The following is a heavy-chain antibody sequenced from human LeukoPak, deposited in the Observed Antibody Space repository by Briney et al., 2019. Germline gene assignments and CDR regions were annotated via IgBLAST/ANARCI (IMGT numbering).Heavy chain of an antibody. Sequence: SQTLSLTCTVSGGSISSGSHYWTWIRQPAGKGLEYIGRFYSSGSTDSNPSLRSRLTMSVVTSKNQLSLKLTSVTAADTAVYYCARLGRFGALLPYYYYMDVWGKGTTVTVSS. CDR2: FYSSGST. CDR3: ARLGRFGALLPYYYYMDV. D-gene: IGHD3-10*01. J-gene: IGHJ6*03. CDR1: GGSISSGSHY. V-gene: IGHV4-61*02.